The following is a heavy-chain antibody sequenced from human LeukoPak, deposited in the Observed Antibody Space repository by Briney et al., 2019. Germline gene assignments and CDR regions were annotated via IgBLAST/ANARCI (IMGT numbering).Heavy chain of an antibody. CDR2: ISSSGSTI. V-gene: IGHV3-48*03. CDR1: GFTLSSYE. CDR3: ARGSTQYSSGWYGLDY. D-gene: IGHD6-19*01. Sequence: TGGSLRLSCAASGFTLSSYEMNWVRQAPGKGLEWVSYISSSGSTIYYADSVKGRFTISRDNAKNSLYLQMNSLRAEDTAVYYCARGSTQYSSGWYGLDYWGQGTLVTVSS. J-gene: IGHJ4*02.